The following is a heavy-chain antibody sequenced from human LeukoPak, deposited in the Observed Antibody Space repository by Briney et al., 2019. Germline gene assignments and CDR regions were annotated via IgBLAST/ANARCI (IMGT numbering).Heavy chain of an antibody. CDR2: IYSDSGGST. D-gene: IGHD3-22*01. CDR1: GFTVSSNY. V-gene: IGHV3-53*01. Sequence: GGSLRLSCAASGFTVSSNYMSWARQAPGKGLEWVSVIYSDSGGSTYYADSVKGRFTISRDNSKNTLYLQMNSLRAEDTAVYYCAKERRLTMIVVALDYWGQGTLVTVSS. CDR3: AKERRLTMIVVALDY. J-gene: IGHJ4*02.